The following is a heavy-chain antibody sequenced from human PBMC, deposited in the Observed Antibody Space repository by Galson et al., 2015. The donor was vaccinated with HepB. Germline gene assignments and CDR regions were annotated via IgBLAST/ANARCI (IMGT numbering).Heavy chain of an antibody. CDR1: GFAFSSYW. D-gene: IGHD6-19*01. CDR2: IKQDGSEK. Sequence: SLRLSCAASGFAFSSYWISWVRQAPGKGLEWVANIKQDGSEKYYVDSVKGRFTISRDNAKNSLYLQMNSLRAEDTAVYYCARETTRNSGLVYYYYGMDVWGQGTTVTVSS. CDR3: ARETTRNSGLVYYYYGMDV. J-gene: IGHJ6*02. V-gene: IGHV3-7*01.